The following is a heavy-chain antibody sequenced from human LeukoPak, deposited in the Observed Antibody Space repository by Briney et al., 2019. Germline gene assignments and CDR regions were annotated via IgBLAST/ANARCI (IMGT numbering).Heavy chain of an antibody. CDR1: GFTFSSYA. CDR2: ISSNGGST. Sequence: GGSLRLSCAASGFTFSSYAMHWVRQAPGGGLEYVSAISSNGGSTYYANSVKGRFTISRDNSKNTLYLQMGSLRAEDMAVYYCARDRYYYDSSGYYFDAFDIWGQGTMVTVSS. V-gene: IGHV3-64*01. CDR3: ARDRYYYDSSGYYFDAFDI. D-gene: IGHD3-22*01. J-gene: IGHJ3*02.